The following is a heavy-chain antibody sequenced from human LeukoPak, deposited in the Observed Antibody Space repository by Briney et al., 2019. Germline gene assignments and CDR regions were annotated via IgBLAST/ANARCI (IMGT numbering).Heavy chain of an antibody. J-gene: IGHJ4*02. CDR1: GGSISSYY. CDR2: IYYSGST. Sequence: SETLSLTCTVSGGSISSYYWSWIRQPPGKGLEWIGYIYYSGSTNYNPSLKSRVTISVDTSKNQFSLKLSSVTAADTAVYYCARDRGTTSSSFDHWGQGTLVTVSS. V-gene: IGHV4-59*12. CDR3: ARDRGTTSSSFDH. D-gene: IGHD2-2*01.